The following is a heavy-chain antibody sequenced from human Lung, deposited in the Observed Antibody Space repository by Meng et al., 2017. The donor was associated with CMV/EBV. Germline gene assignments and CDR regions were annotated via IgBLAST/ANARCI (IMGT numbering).Heavy chain of an antibody. D-gene: IGHD3-3*01. CDR3: AGAFRGGYYTNDY. CDR2: ISSTSRYI. Sequence: GGSLRLXCATSGFTFSSYSMNWVRQAPGKGLEWVSFISSTSRYIFYADSVKGRFTISRDNAKNSVYIQMNSLRVEDKAVYYCAGAFRGGYYTNDYWCQGTVVTVSS. J-gene: IGHJ4*01. CDR1: GFTFSSYS. V-gene: IGHV3-21*01.